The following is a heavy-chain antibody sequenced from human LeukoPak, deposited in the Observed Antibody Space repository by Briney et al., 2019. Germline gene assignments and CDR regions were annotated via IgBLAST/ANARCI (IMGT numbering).Heavy chain of an antibody. V-gene: IGHV3-23*01. CDR1: GFTFSSYV. CDR2: ISGSGGST. Sequence: GGSLRFSCAASGFTFSSYVMSWVRQAPGKGLEWVSAISGSGGSTYYADSVKGRFTISRDNSKNTLYLQMNSLRAEDTAVYYCAARSGGRKDYWGQGTLVTVSS. D-gene: IGHD2-15*01. J-gene: IGHJ4*02. CDR3: AARSGGRKDY.